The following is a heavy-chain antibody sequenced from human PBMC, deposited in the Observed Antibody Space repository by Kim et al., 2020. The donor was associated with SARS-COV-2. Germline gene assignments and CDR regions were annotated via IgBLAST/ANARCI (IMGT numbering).Heavy chain of an antibody. Sequence: ASVKVSCKVSGYTLTELSMHWVRQAPGKGLGWMGGFDPEDGETIYAQKFQGRVTMTEDTSTDTAYMELSSLRSEDTAVYYCATAYRYDILTGYYNGYFDYWGQGTLVTVSS. CDR2: FDPEDGET. CDR1: GYTLTELS. CDR3: ATAYRYDILTGYYNGYFDY. V-gene: IGHV1-24*01. D-gene: IGHD3-9*01. J-gene: IGHJ4*02.